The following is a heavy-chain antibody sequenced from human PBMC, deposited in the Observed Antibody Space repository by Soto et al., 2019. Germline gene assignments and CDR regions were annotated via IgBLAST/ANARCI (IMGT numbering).Heavy chain of an antibody. V-gene: IGHV3-21*01. J-gene: IGHJ6*02. CDR2: ISSSGYI. CDR3: ARDCSGGSCYPGMDV. CDR1: GFNFNSYT. D-gene: IGHD2-15*01. Sequence: EVQLVESGGGLVKPGGSLRLSCAASGFNFNSYTINWVRQAPGKRLEWLSSISSSGYIFSTDSVRGRFTISRDNATNSLYLQINSLRVEDTAVYFCARDCSGGSCYPGMDVWGQGTTVTVAS.